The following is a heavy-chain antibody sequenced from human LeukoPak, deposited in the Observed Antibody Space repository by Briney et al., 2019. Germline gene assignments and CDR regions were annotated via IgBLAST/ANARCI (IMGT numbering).Heavy chain of an antibody. V-gene: IGHV1-3*01. Sequence: GASVKVSCKASGYTFTTYAMHWVRQAPGQRLEWMGWINGDNGNTKYSQKFQGRVTITRDTSAYTAYMELRSLSSADTAVYFCARAPYDILTGYSLNRFDPWGQGTLVTVPS. D-gene: IGHD3-9*01. CDR2: INGDNGNT. CDR1: GYTFTTYA. J-gene: IGHJ5*02. CDR3: ARAPYDILTGYSLNRFDP.